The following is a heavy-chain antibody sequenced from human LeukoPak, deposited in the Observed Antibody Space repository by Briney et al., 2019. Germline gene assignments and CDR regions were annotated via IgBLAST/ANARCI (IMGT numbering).Heavy chain of an antibody. J-gene: IGHJ4*02. Sequence: GGSLRLSCTASRFPFSTYWLSWVRQAPGKGLEWVANINQDGSGEYYAGSVKGRFTIARDNAKNSLYLQMNSLRAEDTAVYYCARDDDVWSGWGHWGRGTLVTVSS. CDR2: INQDGSGE. V-gene: IGHV3-7*01. D-gene: IGHD3-3*01. CDR1: RFPFSTYW. CDR3: ARDDDVWSGWGH.